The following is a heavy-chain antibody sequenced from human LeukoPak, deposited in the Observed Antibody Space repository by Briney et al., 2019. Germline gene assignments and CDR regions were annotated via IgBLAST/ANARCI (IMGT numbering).Heavy chain of an antibody. CDR2: ISNSNNYI. CDR1: GFTFSTYS. D-gene: IGHD2-15*01. CDR3: ARDGGYCSGGSCNNWFDP. Sequence: PGGSLRLSCVASGFTFSTYSMNWVRQAPGEGLEWVLSISNSNNYIYYADSVKGRFTISRDNAKNSLYLQMNSLRAEDTAVYYCARDGGYCSGGSCNNWFDPWGQGTLVTVSS. V-gene: IGHV3-21*01. J-gene: IGHJ5*02.